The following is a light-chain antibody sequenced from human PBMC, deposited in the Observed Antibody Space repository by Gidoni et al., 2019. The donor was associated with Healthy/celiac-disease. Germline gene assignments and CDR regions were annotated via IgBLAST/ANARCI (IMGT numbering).Light chain of an antibody. Sequence: EIVMTQPPATLPVSPGERATLSCRASQSVSSNLAWYQQKPGQAPRLLIYGASTRATGIPARFSGSGSGTEFTLTISSLQSEDFAVYYCQQYNNWPPSFTFGPGTKVAIK. CDR1: QSVSSN. J-gene: IGKJ3*01. CDR2: GAS. CDR3: QQYNNWPPSFT. V-gene: IGKV3-15*01.